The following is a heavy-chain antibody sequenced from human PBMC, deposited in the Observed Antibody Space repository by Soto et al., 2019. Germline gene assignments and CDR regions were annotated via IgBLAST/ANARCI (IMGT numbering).Heavy chain of an antibody. Sequence: ASVKVSCKASGYSFANYASSWVRQAPGQGLEWMGWISVYNGNTNYPQKLQARVTMTTDTSTSTAYMELRSLRSDDTAVYYCARVGTEEYNWTNFFGPWGQGTLVTVSS. CDR1: GYSFANYA. D-gene: IGHD1-20*01. V-gene: IGHV1-18*01. CDR3: ARVGTEEYNWTNFFGP. CDR2: ISVYNGNT. J-gene: IGHJ5*02.